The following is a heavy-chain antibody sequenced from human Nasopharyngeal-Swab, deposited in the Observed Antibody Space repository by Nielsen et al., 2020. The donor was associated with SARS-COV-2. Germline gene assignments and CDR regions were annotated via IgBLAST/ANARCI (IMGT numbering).Heavy chain of an antibody. CDR3: AREGRDGAVSS. J-gene: IGHJ5*02. V-gene: IGHV3-48*04. Sequence: GESLKISCAASGFTLSVYSVNWVRQAPGKGLEWVSDTSAGTSSTDYADSVKGRFTVSRDNAKNSLFLQMNSLRAEDTAVYFCAREGRDGAVSSWGQGTLVTVSS. CDR1: GFTLSVYS. D-gene: IGHD5-24*01. CDR2: TSAGTSST.